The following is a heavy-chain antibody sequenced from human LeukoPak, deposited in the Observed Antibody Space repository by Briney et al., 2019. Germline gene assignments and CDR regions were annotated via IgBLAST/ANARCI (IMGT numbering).Heavy chain of an antibody. J-gene: IGHJ6*02. D-gene: IGHD1-1*01. CDR3: ATYINWVAGDV. V-gene: IGHV3-7*01. Sequence: GGPLRLSCAASGFPFSEPRMTWVRQVPGRGLEWVAHINHEGGGIQYVDSVKGRFTISRDNAKGSVYLQMNSLRAEDTAIYHCATYINWVAGDVWGQGTTVIVSS. CDR2: INHEGGGI. CDR1: GFPFSEPR.